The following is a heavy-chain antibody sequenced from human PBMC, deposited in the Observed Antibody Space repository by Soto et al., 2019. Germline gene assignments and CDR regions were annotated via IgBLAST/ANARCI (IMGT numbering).Heavy chain of an antibody. CDR1: GFTFDDYA. D-gene: IGHD6-13*01. V-gene: IGHV3-9*01. CDR2: ISWNSGSI. Sequence: GGSLRLSCAASGFTFDDYAMHWVRQAPGKGLEWVSGISWNSGSIGYADSVKGRFTISRDNAKNSLYLQMNSLRAEDTALYYCAKVFGIATADAFDIWGQGTMVTVSS. J-gene: IGHJ3*02. CDR3: AKVFGIATADAFDI.